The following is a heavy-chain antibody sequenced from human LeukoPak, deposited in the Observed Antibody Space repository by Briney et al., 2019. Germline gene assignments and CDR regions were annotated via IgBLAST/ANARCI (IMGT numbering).Heavy chain of an antibody. CDR1: GFTFSSNW. Sequence: GGSLRLSCAASGFTFSSNWMSWVRQAPGKGLEWVANIKQEGSEKYYVDSVKGRFSISRDNAENSLYLQMNSPRAEDTAVYYCARGGSRYDNWGQGTLVTVSS. D-gene: IGHD3-22*01. J-gene: IGHJ4*02. CDR2: IKQEGSEK. V-gene: IGHV3-7*01. CDR3: ARGGSRYDN.